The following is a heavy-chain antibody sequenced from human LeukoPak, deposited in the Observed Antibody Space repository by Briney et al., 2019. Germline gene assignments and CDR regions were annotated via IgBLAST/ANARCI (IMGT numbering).Heavy chain of an antibody. CDR1: GYTFTGYY. CDR3: ARGRKEKRRIVAWEYYYYYMDV. CDR2: INPNSGGT. Sequence: GASVKVSCKASGYTFTGYYMHWVRQAPGQGLEWMGWINPNSGGTNYAQKFQGRVTITRNTSISTAYMELSSLRSEDTAVYYCARGRKEKRRIVAWEYYYYYMDVWGKGTKVTVSS. D-gene: IGHD1-26*01. V-gene: IGHV1-2*02. J-gene: IGHJ6*03.